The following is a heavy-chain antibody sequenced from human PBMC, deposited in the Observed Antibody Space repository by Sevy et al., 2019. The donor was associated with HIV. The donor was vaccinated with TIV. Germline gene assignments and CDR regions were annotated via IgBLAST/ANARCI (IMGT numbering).Heavy chain of an antibody. J-gene: IGHJ5*02. CDR3: AHRRIGDDYAGTYYNWFDP. Sequence: SGPTLVKPTQTLTLTCTFSGFSLSTSGLGVGWIRQPPGKVLEWLAIIYWDDDKRYSPSLKSRLTITKDTSKNQVVLRVTNMDTVDTVTYYCAHRRIGDDYAGTYYNWFDPWGQGTLVPVSS. CDR2: IYWDDDK. V-gene: IGHV2-5*02. CDR1: GFSLSTSGLG. D-gene: IGHD3-10*01.